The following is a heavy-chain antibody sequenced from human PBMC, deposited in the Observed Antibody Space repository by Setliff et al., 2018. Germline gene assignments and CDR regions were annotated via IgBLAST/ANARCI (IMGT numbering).Heavy chain of an antibody. D-gene: IGHD1-7*01. CDR1: GYTFNNYF. Sequence: EASVKVSCKASGYTFNNYFLHWVRQAPGQGLEWMGGTIPMFGTTNYARKFQGRVTIITDESTSTAYMELRSLRSDDTAVYYCARYITGTTPADYWGQGTLVTVSS. J-gene: IGHJ4*02. V-gene: IGHV1-69*05. CDR3: ARYITGTTPADY. CDR2: TIPMFGTT.